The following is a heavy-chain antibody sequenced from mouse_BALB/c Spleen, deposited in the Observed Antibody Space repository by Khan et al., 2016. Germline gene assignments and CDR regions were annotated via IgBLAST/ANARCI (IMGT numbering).Heavy chain of an antibody. J-gene: IGHJ2*01. CDR2: IHYSGST. CDR1: GYSISSGYS. Sequence: EVQLQESGPDLVKPSQSLSLTCTVTGYSISSGYSWHWIRQFPGNKLEWMAYIHYSGSTNYNPSLKSRISITRDTSTNQFFLQLISVTTEDTATYYCTRGDYYGSGYWGQGTTLTVSS. D-gene: IGHD1-1*01. CDR3: TRGDYYGSGY. V-gene: IGHV3-1*02.